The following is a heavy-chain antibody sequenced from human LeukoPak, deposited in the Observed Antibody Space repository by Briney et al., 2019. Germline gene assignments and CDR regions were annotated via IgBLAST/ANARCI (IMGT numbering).Heavy chain of an antibody. CDR2: ISGSGGST. Sequence: PGGFLRLSCAASGFTFSSYAMSWVRQAPGKGLEWVSAISGSGGSTYYADSVKGRFTISRDNSKNTLYLQMNSLRAEDTAVYYCEKDNRRARGSYYDSSGYYFWGQGTLVTVSS. J-gene: IGHJ4*02. CDR3: EKDNRRARGSYYDSSGYYF. V-gene: IGHV3-23*01. CDR1: GFTFSSYA. D-gene: IGHD3-22*01.